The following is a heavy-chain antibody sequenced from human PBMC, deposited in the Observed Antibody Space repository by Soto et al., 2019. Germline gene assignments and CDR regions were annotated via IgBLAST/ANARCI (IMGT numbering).Heavy chain of an antibody. D-gene: IGHD3-3*01. J-gene: IGHJ3*02. CDR2: FDPEDGET. Sequence: EASVKVSCKVSGYTLTELSMHWVRQAPGKGLEWMGGFDPEDGETIYAQKFQGRVTMTEDTSTDTAYMELSSLRSEDTAVYYCAKSTLFGDPYDAFDIWGQGTMVTVSS. CDR3: AKSTLFGDPYDAFDI. CDR1: GYTLTELS. V-gene: IGHV1-24*01.